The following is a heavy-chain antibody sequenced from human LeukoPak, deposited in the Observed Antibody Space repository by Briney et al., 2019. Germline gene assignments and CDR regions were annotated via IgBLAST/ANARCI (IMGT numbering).Heavy chain of an antibody. D-gene: IGHD1-26*01. CDR1: GFTFSDYY. V-gene: IGHV3-11*05. Sequence: GGSLRLSCAASGFTFSDYYMSWIRQAPGKGLEWVSYISSSSYTNYADSVKGRFTISRDNAKNSLYLQMNSLRVEDTAVYYCARARIMGGSGAFDIWGQGTMVTVSS. CDR3: ARARIMGGSGAFDI. CDR2: ISSSSYT. J-gene: IGHJ3*02.